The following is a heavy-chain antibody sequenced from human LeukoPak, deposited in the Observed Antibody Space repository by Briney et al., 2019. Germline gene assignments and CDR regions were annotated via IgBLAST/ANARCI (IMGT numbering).Heavy chain of an antibody. Sequence: GGSLRLSCAASGFTFSDYYMSWIRQAPGKGLEWVSYISSSGSTIHYADSVKGRFTISRDNAKNSLYLQMNSLRAEDTAVYYCARDQDSYGQDYYDSSGYYRWGQGTLVTVSS. CDR2: ISSSGSTI. J-gene: IGHJ4*02. D-gene: IGHD3-22*01. CDR1: GFTFSDYY. V-gene: IGHV3-11*04. CDR3: ARDQDSYGQDYYDSSGYYR.